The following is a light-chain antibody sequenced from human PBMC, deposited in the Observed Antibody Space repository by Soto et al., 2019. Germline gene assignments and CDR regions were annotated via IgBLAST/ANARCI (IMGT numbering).Light chain of an antibody. CDR3: NSYTSSRTVI. CDR1: SSDVGGYNY. V-gene: IGLV2-14*01. CDR2: DVS. Sequence: QSALTQPASLSGSPGQSITISCTGTSSDVGGYNYVSWYQQHPGKVPKLMIYDVSNRPSGVSNRFSGSKSGNTASLTISGLQAEDEADYYCNSYTSSRTVIFGGGTKVTVL. J-gene: IGLJ2*01.